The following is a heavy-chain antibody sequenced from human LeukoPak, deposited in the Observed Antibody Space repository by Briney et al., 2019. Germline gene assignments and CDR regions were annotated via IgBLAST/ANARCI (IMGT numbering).Heavy chain of an antibody. CDR3: ARATQSFRVGWYRRWFDS. D-gene: IGHD6-19*01. CDR2: VYYSGST. Sequence: PSETLSLTCSVSGFTISSDVYYWSWIRQSPGKGLEWFGYVYYSGSTYYNPSLKSRVTISADTSKNQFSLRVNSVTAADTAVYYCARATQSFRVGWYRRWFDSWGEGILVTVSS. V-gene: IGHV4-30-4*08. J-gene: IGHJ5*01. CDR1: GFTISSDVYY.